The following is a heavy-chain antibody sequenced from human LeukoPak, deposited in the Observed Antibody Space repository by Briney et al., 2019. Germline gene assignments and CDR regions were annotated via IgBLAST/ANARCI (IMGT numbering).Heavy chain of an antibody. J-gene: IGHJ4*02. Sequence: GGSLRLSCAASGFTSSNYAMSWVRQAPGKGLEWVSAITGSGIVTQYADSVKGRFTISRDNSKNTLYLQMNSPRAEDTAVYYCARAPGRVVVVPGIDYWGQGSLVTVSS. D-gene: IGHD2-21*01. CDR1: GFTSSNYA. CDR3: ARAPGRVVVVPGIDY. V-gene: IGHV3-23*01. CDR2: ITGSGIVT.